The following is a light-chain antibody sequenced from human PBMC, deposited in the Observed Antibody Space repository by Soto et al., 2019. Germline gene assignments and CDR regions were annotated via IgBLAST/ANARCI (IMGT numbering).Light chain of an antibody. CDR2: DAF. CDR1: QSISNNY. V-gene: IGKV3-20*01. CDR3: QHYGSSPPSI. J-gene: IGKJ5*01. Sequence: EIVLTQSPGTLSLSPGERATLSCRASQSISNNYLAWYQHKPGQAPRLLIYDAFKRASGFPDRFSGSGSGTDFTLTIRGLKPEDFAVYFCQHYGSSPPSIFGQGTRLEIK.